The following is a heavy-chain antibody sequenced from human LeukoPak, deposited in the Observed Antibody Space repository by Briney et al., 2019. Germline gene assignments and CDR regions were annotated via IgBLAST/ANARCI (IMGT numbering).Heavy chain of an antibody. Sequence: SETLSLTCTVSGYSLSSGCCWGWIRQPPGKGLEWIGSIYHSGSPYYNPSLKSRVTISVDTSKNQFSLKLSSVTAADTAVYYCARTSYYYGSGSHFDYWGQGTLVTVSS. J-gene: IGHJ4*02. CDR3: ARTSYYYGSGSHFDY. CDR2: IYHSGSP. D-gene: IGHD3-10*01. CDR1: GYSLSSGCC. V-gene: IGHV4-38-2*02.